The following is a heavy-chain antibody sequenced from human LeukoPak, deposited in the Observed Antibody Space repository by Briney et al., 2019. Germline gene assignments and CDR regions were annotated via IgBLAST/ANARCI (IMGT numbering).Heavy chain of an antibody. J-gene: IGHJ5*02. D-gene: IGHD1-26*01. V-gene: IGHV1-69*05. CDR1: GGTFGSYA. CDR2: IIPIFGTA. CDR3: AREGSGSFPRVYNWFDP. Sequence: SVKVSCKASGGTFGSYAISWVRQAPGQGLEWMGGIIPIFGTANYAQKFQGRVTITTDESTSTAYMELSSLRSEDTAVYYCAREGSGSFPRVYNWFDPWGQGTLVTVSS.